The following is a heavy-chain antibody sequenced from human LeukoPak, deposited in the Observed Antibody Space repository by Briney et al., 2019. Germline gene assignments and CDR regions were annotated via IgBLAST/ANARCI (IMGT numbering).Heavy chain of an antibody. Sequence: GGSLRLSCAASGFTVSDNYMSWVRQAPGKGLEWVSVMYSRGDTYYANSVKGRFTFSRDISKNTLYLQMNGLRAEDTAMYYCARDAPQVPAAGVLASWGQGALVIVSS. CDR2: MYSRGDT. V-gene: IGHV3-53*01. D-gene: IGHD6-13*01. CDR1: GFTVSDNY. J-gene: IGHJ5*02. CDR3: ARDAPQVPAAGVLAS.